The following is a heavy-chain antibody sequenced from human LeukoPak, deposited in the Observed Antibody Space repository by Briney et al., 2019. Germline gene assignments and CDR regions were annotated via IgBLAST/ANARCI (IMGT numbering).Heavy chain of an antibody. D-gene: IGHD5-12*01. J-gene: IGHJ4*02. CDR2: INPNSGGT. CDR1: GYTFTGYY. V-gene: IGHV1-2*02. CDR3: ARTSHYVDIAATIPYGIYYFDY. Sequence: ASVKVSCKASGYTFTGYYMHWVRQAPGQGLEWMGWINPNSGGTNYAQKLQGRVTMTTDTSTSIAYMELRSLRSDDTAVYYCARTSHYVDIAATIPYGIYYFDYWGQGTLVTVSS.